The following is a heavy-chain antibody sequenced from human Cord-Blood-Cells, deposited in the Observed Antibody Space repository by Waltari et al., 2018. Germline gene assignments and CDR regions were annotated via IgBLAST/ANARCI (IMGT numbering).Heavy chain of an antibody. V-gene: IGHV4-34*01. CDR2: INHSGST. CDR3: ARVPDSSSWYHWFDP. Sequence: QVQLQQWGAGLLKPSETLSLTCAVYGGSFSGYYWSWIRQPPGKGLEWIGEINHSGSTNYNPALKSRVTISVDTSKNQFSLKLSSVTAADTAVYYWARVPDSSSWYHWFDPWGQGTLVTVSS. J-gene: IGHJ5*02. D-gene: IGHD6-13*01. CDR1: GGSFSGYY.